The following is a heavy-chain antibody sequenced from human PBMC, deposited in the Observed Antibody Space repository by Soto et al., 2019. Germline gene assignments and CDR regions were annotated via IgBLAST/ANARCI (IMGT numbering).Heavy chain of an antibody. Sequence: SETLSLTCTVSGGSVSSMGYYLVWIRQPPGEGLEWIGSIYYPGTTDYTHSLKSRVTIFVDTSKNQFSLNVKSVTAADTAVYYCVRDGTKTLRDWFDPWGQGISVTVPS. CDR3: VRDGTKTLRDWFDP. CDR1: GGSVSSMGYY. CDR2: IYYPGTT. J-gene: IGHJ5*02. D-gene: IGHD1-1*01. V-gene: IGHV4-39*01.